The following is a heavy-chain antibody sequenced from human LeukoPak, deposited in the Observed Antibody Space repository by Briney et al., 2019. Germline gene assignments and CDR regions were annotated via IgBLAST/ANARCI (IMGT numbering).Heavy chain of an antibody. CDR1: GFTFSSYA. CDR2: ISYDGSNK. Sequence: GRSLRLSCAASGFTFSSYAMHWVRQAPGKGLEWVAVISYDGSNKYYADSVRGRFTISRDNAKNTLYLQMSGLRVEDTAVYHCASDSPYYGMDVWGQGTTVTVSS. J-gene: IGHJ6*02. CDR3: ASDSPYYGMDV. V-gene: IGHV3-30-3*01.